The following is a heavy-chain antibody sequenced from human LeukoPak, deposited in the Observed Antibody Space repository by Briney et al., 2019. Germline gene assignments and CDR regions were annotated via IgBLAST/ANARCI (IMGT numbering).Heavy chain of an antibody. Sequence: SETLSLTCTVSGGSISSSSYYWGWIRQPPGKGLEWIGSLYYSGSTYYNPSLKSRVTISVDTSKNQFSLKLSSVTAADTAVYYCARHIYNSGSYVNPWGQGTLVTVSS. J-gene: IGHJ5*02. CDR3: ARHIYNSGSYVNP. CDR2: LYYSGST. CDR1: GGSISSSSYY. D-gene: IGHD1-26*01. V-gene: IGHV4-39*01.